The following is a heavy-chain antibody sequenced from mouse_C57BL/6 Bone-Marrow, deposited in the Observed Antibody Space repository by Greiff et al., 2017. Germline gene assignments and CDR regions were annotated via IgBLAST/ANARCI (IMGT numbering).Heavy chain of an antibody. J-gene: IGHJ3*01. CDR3: TRGDGSWFAY. V-gene: IGHV1-15*01. CDR1: GYTFTDYE. CDR2: IDPETGGT. Sequence: QVQLQQSGAELVRPGASVTLSCKASGYTFTDYEMHWVKQTPVHGLEWIGAIDPETGGTAYNQKFKGKAILTADKSSRTAYMELRSLTSEDSAVYYCTRGDGSWFAYWGQGTLVTVSA. D-gene: IGHD2-3*01.